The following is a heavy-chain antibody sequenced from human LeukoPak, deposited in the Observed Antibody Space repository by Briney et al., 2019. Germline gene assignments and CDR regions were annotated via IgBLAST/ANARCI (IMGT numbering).Heavy chain of an antibody. CDR1: GYTLTGYY. CDR3: AAITYCSSTSCYAEAFDI. V-gene: IGHV1-2*06. J-gene: IGHJ3*02. CDR2: TNPNSGGT. D-gene: IGHD2-2*01. Sequence: ASVKVSCKASGYTLTGYYMHWVRQAPGQGLEWMGRTNPNSGGTNYAQKFQGRVTMTRDTSISTDYMELSRLRSDDTAVYYCAAITYCSSTSCYAEAFDIWGQGTMVTVSS.